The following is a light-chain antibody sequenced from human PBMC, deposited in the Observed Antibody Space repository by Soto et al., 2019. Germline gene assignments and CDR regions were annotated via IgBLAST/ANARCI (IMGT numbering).Light chain of an antibody. J-gene: IGLJ2*01. Sequence: QSVLTQPPSASGTPGQRVTISCSGSSSNIGSNHVYWYQQFPGTAPNLLMYRSDHRPSGVPDRFSVSKSGTSASLALSGLRSDDEADYYCSARDDSRSGVVFGGGTKLTVL. CDR2: RSD. V-gene: IGLV1-47*01. CDR1: SSNIGSNH. CDR3: SARDDSRSGVV.